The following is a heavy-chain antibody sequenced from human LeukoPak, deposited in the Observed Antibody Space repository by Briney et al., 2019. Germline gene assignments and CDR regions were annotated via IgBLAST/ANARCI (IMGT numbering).Heavy chain of an antibody. CDR3: ARETYCGADCYSGFDY. D-gene: IGHD2-21*02. J-gene: IGHJ4*02. Sequence: SETLSLTCTVSGGSINSYYWSWIRQPPGKGLEWIGYIYDSGSTSYNPSLKSRFTISVDTSKNQFSLKLSSVTAADTAVYYCARETYCGADCYSGFDYWGQGTLVTVSS. V-gene: IGHV4-59*01. CDR1: GGSINSYY. CDR2: IYDSGST.